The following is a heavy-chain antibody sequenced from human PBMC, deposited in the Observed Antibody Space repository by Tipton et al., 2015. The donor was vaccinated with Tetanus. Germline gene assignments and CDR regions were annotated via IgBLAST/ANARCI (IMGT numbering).Heavy chain of an antibody. J-gene: IGHJ6*02. D-gene: IGHD5-12*01. CDR3: ARENGGYDYYYYCGMDV. V-gene: IGHV3-21*01. CDR2: ISSSSSYI. CDR1: GFTFSSYS. Sequence: SLRLSCAASGFTFSSYSMNWVRQAPGKGLEWVSSISSSSSYIYYADSVKGRFTISRDNAKNSLYLQMNSLRAEDTAVYYCARENGGYDYYYYCGMDVWGQGTTVTVSS.